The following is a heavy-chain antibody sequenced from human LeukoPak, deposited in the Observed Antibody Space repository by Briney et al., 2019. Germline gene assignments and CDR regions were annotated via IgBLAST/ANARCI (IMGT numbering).Heavy chain of an antibody. CDR2: IYTSGNT. Sequence: SETLSLTCTVSGFSISSYYWSWIRQPAGKGLEWIGRIYTSGNTNYNPSLKSRVTMSVDTSKNQFSLKLSSVTAADTAVYYCASSQWLASYYYYGMGVWGQGTTVTVSS. D-gene: IGHD5-12*01. CDR3: ASSQWLASYYYYGMGV. V-gene: IGHV4-4*07. J-gene: IGHJ6*02. CDR1: GFSISSYY.